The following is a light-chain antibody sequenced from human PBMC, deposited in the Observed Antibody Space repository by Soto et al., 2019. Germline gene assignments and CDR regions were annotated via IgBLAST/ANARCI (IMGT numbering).Light chain of an antibody. Sequence: EIVLTQSPGTLSLSPGERATLSCRASQSVSSSYLAWYQQKPGQAPRLLIYGASSRATGIPDRFSGSGSGTEFTLPISRLEPEDFAVYYCQQYGSSPLTFGGGTKVDIK. CDR2: GAS. V-gene: IGKV3-20*01. CDR3: QQYGSSPLT. CDR1: QSVSSSY. J-gene: IGKJ4*01.